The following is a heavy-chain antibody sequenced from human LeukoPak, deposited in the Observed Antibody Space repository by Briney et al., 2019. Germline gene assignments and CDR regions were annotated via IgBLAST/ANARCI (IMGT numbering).Heavy chain of an antibody. CDR1: GFTFSSYS. V-gene: IGHV3-21*01. CDR3: ARETIGGFGETDFDY. D-gene: IGHD3-10*01. CDR2: ISSSSSYI. Sequence: GGSLRLSCAASGFTFSSYSMNWVRQAPGKGLEWVSFISSSSSYIYYADSVKGRFTISRDNAKNSLYLQMNSLRAEDTAVYYFARETIGGFGETDFDYWGQGTLVTVSS. J-gene: IGHJ4*01.